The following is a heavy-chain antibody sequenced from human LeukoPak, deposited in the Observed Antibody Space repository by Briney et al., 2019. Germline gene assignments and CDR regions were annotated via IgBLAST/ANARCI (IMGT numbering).Heavy chain of an antibody. V-gene: IGHV4-34*01. CDR3: ARGHRITILGVVIIVGNWFDP. CDR1: GGSFSGYY. CDR2: MNHSGST. Sequence: PLETLSLTCAVYGGSFSGYYWSWIRQPPGQGMEWIGEMNHSGSTNYNPSLKSRVTISVDTSKNQFSQKLSSVTAADTAVYYCARGHRITILGVVIIVGNWFDPWGQGTLVTVSS. D-gene: IGHD3-3*01. J-gene: IGHJ5*02.